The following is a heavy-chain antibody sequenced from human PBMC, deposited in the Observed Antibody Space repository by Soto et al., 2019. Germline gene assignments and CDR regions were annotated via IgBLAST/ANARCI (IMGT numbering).Heavy chain of an antibody. CDR2: IIPIFGTA. V-gene: IGHV1-69*12. CDR1: GGTFSSYA. J-gene: IGHJ6*02. CDR3: ATPRSCPAYYCGMDI. D-gene: IGHD2-15*01. Sequence: QVQLVQSGAEVKKPGSSVKVSCKASGGTFSSYAISWVRQAPGQGLEWMGGIIPIFGTADYAQRFQGRVTYTADESTSTAYMALTSLRSEATAVYYCATPRSCPAYYCGMDIWGHGTTVTVSS.